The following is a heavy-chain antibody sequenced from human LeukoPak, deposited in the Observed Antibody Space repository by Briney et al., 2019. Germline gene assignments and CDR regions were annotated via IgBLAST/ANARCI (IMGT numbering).Heavy chain of an antibody. J-gene: IGHJ4*02. CDR1: GYTFTNYY. V-gene: IGHV1-46*01. D-gene: IGHD4-17*01. CDR2: INPAGGST. CDR3: ARYNGDLTGGFDY. Sequence: ASVKVSCKASGYTFTNYYIHWVRQAPGQGLEWMGIINPAGGSTGYAQKFQGRVTMTRDTSTGTVYMELNSLRSEDTAVYYCARYNGDLTGGFDYWGQGTLVTVSS.